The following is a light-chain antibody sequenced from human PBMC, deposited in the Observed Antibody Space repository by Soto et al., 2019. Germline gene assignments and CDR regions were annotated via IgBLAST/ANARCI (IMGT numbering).Light chain of an antibody. V-gene: IGKV3-20*01. Sequence: EIVLTQSPGTLSLSPGERATLSCRASQSVSSSYLAWYQQQPGQAPRLLIYGASSRATGIPDRFSGSGSGTYFTLTSSRLEPDDFAVYYRQQYGSSAWTFGQGTNVEIK. CDR3: QQYGSSAWT. CDR2: GAS. J-gene: IGKJ1*01. CDR1: QSVSSSY.